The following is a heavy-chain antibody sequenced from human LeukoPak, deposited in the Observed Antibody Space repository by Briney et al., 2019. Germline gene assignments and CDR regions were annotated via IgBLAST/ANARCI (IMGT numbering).Heavy chain of an antibody. Sequence: PGGSLRPSCAASGFTFSSYSMNWVRQAPGKGLEWVSSISSSSSYIYYADSVKGRFTISRDNAKNSLYLQMNSLRAEDTAVYYCAREGGSITYFDYWGQGTLVTVSS. CDR1: GFTFSSYS. D-gene: IGHD2-15*01. J-gene: IGHJ4*02. V-gene: IGHV3-21*01. CDR2: ISSSSSYI. CDR3: AREGGSITYFDY.